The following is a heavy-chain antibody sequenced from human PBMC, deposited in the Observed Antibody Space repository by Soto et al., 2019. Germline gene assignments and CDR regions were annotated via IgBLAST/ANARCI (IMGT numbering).Heavy chain of an antibody. CDR1: GFIFSDYG. CDR2: ISNNSSHE. V-gene: IGHV3-30*03. Sequence: QVEVVQSGGGVVQPGKSVRLSCKASGFIFSDYGVHWARQAPGKGLQWVAFISNNSSHEYYADSVKGRFTISRDNSQNTVYLHLKSLRPEDTADYYCVPNFDYWGQGTRVNVSP. CDR3: VPNFDY. J-gene: IGHJ4*02.